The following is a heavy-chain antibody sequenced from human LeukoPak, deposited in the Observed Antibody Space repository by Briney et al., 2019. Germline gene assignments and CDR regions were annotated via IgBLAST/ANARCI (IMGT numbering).Heavy chain of an antibody. D-gene: IGHD3-10*01. J-gene: IGHJ4*02. V-gene: IGHV3-7*02. Sequence: GGSLRLSCAASGFTFRNYFMSWVRQTPGKGLEWVANINQDGSGKYYVDPVEGRFTISRDNARNLLFLQMNSLRPEDTAVYYCAITLVRGVLNRPGYWGRGTLVTVSS. CDR1: GFTFRNYF. CDR2: INQDGSGK. CDR3: AITLVRGVLNRPGY.